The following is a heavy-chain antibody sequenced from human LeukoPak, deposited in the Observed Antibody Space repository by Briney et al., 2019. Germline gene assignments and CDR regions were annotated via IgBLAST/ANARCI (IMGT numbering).Heavy chain of an antibody. CDR1: GGSISSGSYY. CDR3: ARHPPRDGSAFDY. J-gene: IGHJ4*02. V-gene: IGHV4-39*01. Sequence: PSETLSLTCTVSGGSISSGSYYWGWIRQPPGKGLEWLASMYYSGTTFYSPFLKSRVTISVDTSKNPLSLKLGSVTAADTAVYYCARHPPRDGSAFDYWGQGTLVTVSS. CDR2: MYYSGTT.